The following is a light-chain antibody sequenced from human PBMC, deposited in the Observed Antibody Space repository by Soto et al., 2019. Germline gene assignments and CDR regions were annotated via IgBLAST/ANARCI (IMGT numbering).Light chain of an antibody. J-gene: IGKJ1*01. CDR2: WAS. Sequence: DIVMTQSPDSLAVSLGERATINCKSSQSVLYSSNNKNYLAWYQQKPGQPPKLLIYWASTRESGVPDRFSGSGSGTDFTLTISSLQAEDVAVYYCQQYYSTPGTLVQGTKVEIK. CDR3: QQYYSTPGT. V-gene: IGKV4-1*01. CDR1: QSVLYSSNNKNY.